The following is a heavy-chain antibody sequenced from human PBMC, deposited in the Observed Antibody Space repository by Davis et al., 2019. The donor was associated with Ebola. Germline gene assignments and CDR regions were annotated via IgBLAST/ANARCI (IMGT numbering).Heavy chain of an antibody. D-gene: IGHD2-2*01. V-gene: IGHV4-34*01. Sequence: SETLSLTCAVYGGSFSGYYWTWIRQPPGKGLEWIGEINHSGSTNYNPSLKSRVTISVDTSKNQFSLKLSSVTAADTAVYYCARERYCSSTSCYSNWFDPWGQGTLVTVSS. J-gene: IGHJ5*02. CDR2: INHSGST. CDR1: GGSFSGYY. CDR3: ARERYCSSTSCYSNWFDP.